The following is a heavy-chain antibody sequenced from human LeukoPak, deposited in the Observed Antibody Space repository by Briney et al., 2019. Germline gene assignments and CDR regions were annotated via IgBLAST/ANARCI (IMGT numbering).Heavy chain of an antibody. Sequence: SVKVSCKASGGTFSSYAISWVRQAPGQGLEWMGGIIPIFGTANYSQKFQGRVTITADESTSTAYMELSSLRSEDTAVYYCARDPPRDFGVVIMGGDYYMDVWGKGTTVTVSS. J-gene: IGHJ6*03. CDR2: IIPIFGTA. D-gene: IGHD3-3*01. CDR3: ARDPPRDFGVVIMGGDYYMDV. V-gene: IGHV1-69*01. CDR1: GGTFSSYA.